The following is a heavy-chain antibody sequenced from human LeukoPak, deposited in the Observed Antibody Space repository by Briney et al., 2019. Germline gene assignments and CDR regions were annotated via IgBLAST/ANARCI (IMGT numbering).Heavy chain of an antibody. V-gene: IGHV1-2*02. CDR2: INPHTGST. J-gene: IGHJ4*02. CDR3: ARENTSGYYADY. D-gene: IGHD3-22*01. CDR1: GYTFTDNF. Sequence: ASVKVSRKASGYTFTDNFMQRVRQAPGRGLEWMGWINPHTGSTKYVERFQGRVTMTRDTSISTAYMEVRRLRSDDTAVYYCARENTSGYYADYWGQGTLVTVSS.